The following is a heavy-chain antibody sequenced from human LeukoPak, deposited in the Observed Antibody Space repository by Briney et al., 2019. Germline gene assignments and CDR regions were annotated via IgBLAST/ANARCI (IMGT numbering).Heavy chain of an antibody. CDR3: ARDVEDIVATGDAFDI. J-gene: IGHJ3*02. CDR2: ISAYNGNT. CDR1: GYTFTSYG. Sequence: ASVKVSCKASGYTFTSYGISWVRQAPGQGLEWMGWISAYNGNTSYAQKLQGRVTMTTDTSTSTAYMELRSLRSDDTAVYYCARDVEDIVATGDAFDIWGQGTMVTVSS. D-gene: IGHD5-12*01. V-gene: IGHV1-18*01.